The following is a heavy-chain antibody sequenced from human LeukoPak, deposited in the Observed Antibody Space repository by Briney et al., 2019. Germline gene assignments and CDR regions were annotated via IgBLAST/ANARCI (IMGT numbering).Heavy chain of an antibody. V-gene: IGHV4-39*07. CDR2: IYYSGST. D-gene: IGHD3-3*01. CDR3: ARVIGLYYDFWSGYSPPHYYYMDV. Sequence: SETLSLTCTVSGGSISSSSYYWGWIRQPPGKGLEWIGSIYYSGSTYYNPSLKSRVTISVDTSKNQFSLKLSSVTAADTAVYYCARVIGLYYDFWSGYSPPHYYYMDVWGKGTTVTVSS. J-gene: IGHJ6*03. CDR1: GGSISSSSYY.